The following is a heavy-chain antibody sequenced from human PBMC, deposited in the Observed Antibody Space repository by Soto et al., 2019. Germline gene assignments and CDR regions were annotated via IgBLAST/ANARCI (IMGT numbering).Heavy chain of an antibody. D-gene: IGHD1-7*01. CDR2: ISAYNGNT. V-gene: IGHV1-18*01. CDR1: GYTFTSYG. Sequence: QVQLVQSGAEVKKPGASVKVSCKASGYTFTSYGISWVRQAPGQGLEWMGRISAYNGNTNYAQKLQGRVTMTTDTSTSTAYLERRGLRSDDTAVYCWARDRGYNWTYGRFDPWGQGTLVTVSS. J-gene: IGHJ5*02. CDR3: ARDRGYNWTYGRFDP.